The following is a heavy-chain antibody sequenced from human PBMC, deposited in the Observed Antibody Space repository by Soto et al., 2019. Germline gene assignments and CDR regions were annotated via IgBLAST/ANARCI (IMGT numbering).Heavy chain of an antibody. Sequence: QVQLVQSGAEVKKPGASVKVSCKASGYTFTNYYIPWVRQAPGQGLEWMGIINPTSGSTNYAQKFQGTVTLTYDPSPTTLYMELSGLRSEDPAALYCARDLTAREHRGQGTLVTVSS. D-gene: IGHD5-18*01. CDR3: ARDLTAREH. V-gene: IGHV1-46*01. CDR1: GYTFTNYY. CDR2: INPTSGST. J-gene: IGHJ4*02.